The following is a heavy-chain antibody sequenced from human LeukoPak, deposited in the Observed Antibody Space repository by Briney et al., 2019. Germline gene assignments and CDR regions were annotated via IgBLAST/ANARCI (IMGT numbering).Heavy chain of an antibody. D-gene: IGHD6-13*01. V-gene: IGHV4-34*01. CDR1: GGSFSGYY. J-gene: IGHJ4*02. CDR2: INHSGST. Sequence: SETLSLTCAVYGGSFSGYYWSWIRQPPGKGLEWIGEINHSGSTNYNPSLKSRVTISVDTSKNQFSLKLSSVTAADTAVYYCVRLDEEQLAPFFDYWGQGTLVTVSS. CDR3: VRLDEEQLAPFFDY.